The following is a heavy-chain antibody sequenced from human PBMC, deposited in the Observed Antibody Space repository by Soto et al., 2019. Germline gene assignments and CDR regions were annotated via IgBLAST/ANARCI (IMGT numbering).Heavy chain of an antibody. J-gene: IGHJ5*02. CDR1: GYTFTSYD. CDR2: MNPNSGNT. V-gene: IGHV1-8*01. D-gene: IGHD2-2*01. Sequence: QVQLVQSGAEVKKPGASVKVSCKASGYTFTSYDINWVRQATGQGREWMGWMNPNSGNTGYAQKFQGRVTMTRNTSISTAYMELSSLRSEDTAVYYCARGRKRYCSSTSCYEGYWFDPWGQGTLVTVSS. CDR3: ARGRKRYCSSTSCYEGYWFDP.